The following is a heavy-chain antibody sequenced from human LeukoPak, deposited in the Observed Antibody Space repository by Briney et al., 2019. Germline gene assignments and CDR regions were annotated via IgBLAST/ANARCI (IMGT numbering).Heavy chain of an antibody. D-gene: IGHD5-24*01. V-gene: IGHV4-31*03. CDR3: ARNRDGYNSFDY. J-gene: IGHJ4*02. Sequence: PSETLSLTCTVSGGSISSGGYYWSWIRQHPGKGLEWIGYIYYSGNTYYNPSLKSRVTISVDTSKNQFSLKLNSVTAADTAVYYCARNRDGYNSFDYWGQGTLVTVSS. CDR2: IYYSGNT. CDR1: GGSISSGGYY.